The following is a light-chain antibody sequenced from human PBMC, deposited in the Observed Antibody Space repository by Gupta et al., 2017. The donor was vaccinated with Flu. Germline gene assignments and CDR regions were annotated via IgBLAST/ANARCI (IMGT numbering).Light chain of an antibody. CDR3: QQYGRSPYS. J-gene: IGKJ2*03. V-gene: IGKV3-20*01. CDR1: QSVNSNS. CDR2: GAS. Sequence: IVLTQSPRTLSLSPGERAVLSCRASQSVNSNSLAWYHHKPGQTPRLLIYGASRRATGPPDRFIGSGSGTNFTLTITRLEPGDFGVYYCQQYGRSPYSFGQGTKVEI.